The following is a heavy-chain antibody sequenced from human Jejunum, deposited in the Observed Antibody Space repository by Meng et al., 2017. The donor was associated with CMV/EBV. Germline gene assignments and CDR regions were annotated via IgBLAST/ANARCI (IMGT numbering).Heavy chain of an antibody. V-gene: IGHV1-18*01. D-gene: IGHD3-3*01. CDR1: GYPFTSYG. CDR2: ISAYNGNT. Sequence: SGYPFTSYGISWVRQAPGQGLEWMGWISAYNGNTNYAQKLQGRVTMTTDTSTSTAYMELRSLRSDDTAVYYCARVNWSGYSLFDYWGQGTLVTVSS. J-gene: IGHJ4*02. CDR3: ARVNWSGYSLFDY.